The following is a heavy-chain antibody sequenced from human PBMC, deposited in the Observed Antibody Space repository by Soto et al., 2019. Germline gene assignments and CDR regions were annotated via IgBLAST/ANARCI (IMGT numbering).Heavy chain of an antibody. D-gene: IGHD3-10*01. CDR3: AKKGGGLLWFGEPPDPFDY. CDR2: ISGSGGST. Sequence: GGSLRLSCAASGFAFSSYAMSWVRQAPGKGLEWVSAISGSGGSTYYADSVKGRFTISRDNSKNTLYLQMNSLRAEDTAVYYCAKKGGGLLWFGEPPDPFDYWGQGTLVTVSS. V-gene: IGHV3-23*01. CDR1: GFAFSSYA. J-gene: IGHJ4*02.